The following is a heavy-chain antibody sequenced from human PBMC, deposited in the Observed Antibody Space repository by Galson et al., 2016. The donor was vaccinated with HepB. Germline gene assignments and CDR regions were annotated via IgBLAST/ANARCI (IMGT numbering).Heavy chain of an antibody. Sequence: SLRLSCAASGFISRNYQMSWVRQAPGKGPEWVSVIYSGGNTYYGDSVKGRFTISRDNSKNTVYLQLNSLRAEDTAVYYCARGPLGEFQSYYFDQWGQGTLVTVSS. V-gene: IGHV3-53*01. CDR3: ARGPLGEFQSYYFDQ. J-gene: IGHJ4*02. CDR1: GFISRNYQ. D-gene: IGHD3-16*01. CDR2: IYSGGNT.